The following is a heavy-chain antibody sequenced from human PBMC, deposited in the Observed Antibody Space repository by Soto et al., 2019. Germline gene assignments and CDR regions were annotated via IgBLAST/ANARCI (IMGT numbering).Heavy chain of an antibody. CDR3: ARHCSSTTCLEYDY. J-gene: IGHJ4*02. Sequence: SETLSLTCTVSGGSISSYYWSWIRQPPGKGLEWIGYIYYSGSTNYNPSLKSRVTISVDTPKNQFSLKLASVTAADTAVYYCARHCSSTTCLEYDYWGQGTLVTVSS. D-gene: IGHD2-2*01. CDR2: IYYSGST. V-gene: IGHV4-59*08. CDR1: GGSISSYY.